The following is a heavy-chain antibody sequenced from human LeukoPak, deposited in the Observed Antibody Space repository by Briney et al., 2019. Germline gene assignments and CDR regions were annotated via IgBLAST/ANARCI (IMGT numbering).Heavy chain of an antibody. CDR2: IIPILGIA. J-gene: IGHJ6*02. CDR3: ARIETGGALVARYYYYGMDV. D-gene: IGHD5-12*01. Sequence: SVKVSCKASGYTFTGYYMHWVRQAPGQGLEWMGRIIPILGIANYAQRFQGRGTITADKPTSTAYMELSSLRSEDTAVYYCARIETGGALVARYYYYGMDVWGQGTTVTVSS. V-gene: IGHV1-69*02. CDR1: GYTFTGYY.